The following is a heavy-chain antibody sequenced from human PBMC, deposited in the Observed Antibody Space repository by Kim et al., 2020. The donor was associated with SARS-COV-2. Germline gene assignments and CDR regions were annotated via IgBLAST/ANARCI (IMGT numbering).Heavy chain of an antibody. CDR1: GGSISSSSYY. J-gene: IGHJ4*02. D-gene: IGHD2-2*02. CDR2: IYYSGIT. Sequence: SETLSLTCTVSGGSISSSSYYWGWIRQPPGKGLEWIGSIYYSGITYYNPSLKSRVTISVDTSKNQFSLKLSSVTAADTAVYYCARRGRGYKDYWGQGTLVTVSS. V-gene: IGHV4-39*01. CDR3: ARRGRGYKDY.